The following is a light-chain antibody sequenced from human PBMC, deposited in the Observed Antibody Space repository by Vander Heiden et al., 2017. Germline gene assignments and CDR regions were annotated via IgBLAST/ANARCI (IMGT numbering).Light chain of an antibody. CDR3: MQALQTPYT. CDR1: QSLLHSNGYNY. Sequence: DIVMTQYPLSLPVTPGEPASISCRSSQSLLHSNGYNYLDWYLQKQGQSPQLLIYLGSNRASGVPDRFSGSGSGTDFTLKISRVEAEDVGVYYCMQALQTPYTFGQGTKLEIK. CDR2: LGS. V-gene: IGKV2-28*01. J-gene: IGKJ2*01.